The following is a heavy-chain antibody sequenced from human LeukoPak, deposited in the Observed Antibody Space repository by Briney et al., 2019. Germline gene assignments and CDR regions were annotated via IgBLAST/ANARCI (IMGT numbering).Heavy chain of an antibody. J-gene: IGHJ5*02. CDR1: GFTFSSYS. Sequence: GGSLRLSCAASGFTFSSYSMNWVRRAPGKGLEWVSYISGSGSAMYYADSVKGRFTISRDNAKNSLYLQMNSLRAEDTAVYYCAREGRDYYDSSGHNWFDPWGQGTLVTVSS. V-gene: IGHV3-48*01. D-gene: IGHD3-22*01. CDR3: AREGRDYYDSSGHNWFDP. CDR2: ISGSGSAM.